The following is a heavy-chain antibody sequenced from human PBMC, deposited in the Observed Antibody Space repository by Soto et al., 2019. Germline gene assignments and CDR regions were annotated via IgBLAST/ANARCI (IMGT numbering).Heavy chain of an antibody. V-gene: IGHV4-4*02. D-gene: IGHD6-19*01. CDR1: GGSISSSNW. Sequence: SETLSLTCAVSGGSISSSNWGGWVRQPPGKGLEWIGEIYHSGSTNYNPSLKSRVTISVDKSKNQFSLKLSSVTAADTAVYYCAGDKASSGWYRLNYGMDVWGQGTTVTVSS. J-gene: IGHJ6*02. CDR3: AGDKASSGWYRLNYGMDV. CDR2: IYHSGST.